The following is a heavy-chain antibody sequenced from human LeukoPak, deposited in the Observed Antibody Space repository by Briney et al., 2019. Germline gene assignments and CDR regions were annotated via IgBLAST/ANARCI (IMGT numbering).Heavy chain of an antibody. CDR1: GGSISGYY. CDR2: IYSSGST. Sequence: SETLSLTCTVSGGSISGYYWSCIRQPPGKGLEWIGYIYSSGSTNYNPSLKSRVTISADTSKNQFSLKLSSVTAADTAVYYCARKTGDSFDIWGQGTMVTVSS. V-gene: IGHV4-59*01. J-gene: IGHJ3*02. D-gene: IGHD3-9*01. CDR3: ARKTGDSFDI.